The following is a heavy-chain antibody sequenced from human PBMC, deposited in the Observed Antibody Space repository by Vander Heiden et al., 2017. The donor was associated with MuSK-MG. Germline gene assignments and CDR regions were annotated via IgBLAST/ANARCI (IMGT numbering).Heavy chain of an antibody. CDR2: ISAYNGNT. Sequence: VQLLQSGVEVTKPGASVKVSCKASGYTFTSYGISWVRQAPEQGLEWMGWISAYNGNTNYAQRLQGRVTMTTDTSTSTAYMELRSVRSEDTAVYYCALVGGYDTYNWFDPWGQGTLVTVSS. CDR1: GYTFTSYG. J-gene: IGHJ5*02. D-gene: IGHD5-12*01. V-gene: IGHV1-18*01. CDR3: ALVGGYDTYNWFDP.